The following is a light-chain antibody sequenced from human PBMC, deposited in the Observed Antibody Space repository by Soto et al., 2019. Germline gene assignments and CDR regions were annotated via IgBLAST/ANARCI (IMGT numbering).Light chain of an antibody. CDR3: QQSYSTPRT. Sequence: VQMTQSPSSLSASVGNRVTITCRASQTISSYLNWYQQKPGKAPNLLIYAASTLQSGVPSRFSGSGSGTDFTLTISSLQPEDFATYYCQQSYSTPRTFGGGTKVDIK. V-gene: IGKV1-39*01. CDR2: AAS. J-gene: IGKJ4*01. CDR1: QTISSY.